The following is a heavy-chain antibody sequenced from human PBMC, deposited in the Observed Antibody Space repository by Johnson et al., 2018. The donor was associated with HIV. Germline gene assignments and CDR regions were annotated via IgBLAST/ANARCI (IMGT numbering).Heavy chain of an antibody. Sequence: VQLVESGGGVVQPGRSLRLSCAASGFTFSSYAMHWVSQAPGTGLEWVAVTSYDGSNKYYAESVQGRFTNAKDNSKNTLYLQMTSLRPEATAVYYCVQGVPNPSGAFDIWGQGTMVTVSA. CDR2: TSYDGSNK. V-gene: IGHV3-30-3*01. CDR1: GFTFSSYA. D-gene: IGHD2-8*01. CDR3: VQGVPNPSGAFDI. J-gene: IGHJ3*02.